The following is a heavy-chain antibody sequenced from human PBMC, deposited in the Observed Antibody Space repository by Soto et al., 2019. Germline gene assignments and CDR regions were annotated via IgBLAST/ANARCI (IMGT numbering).Heavy chain of an antibody. CDR1: GYTFTNYA. CDR3: ARGTDMATSSYYYYGLDV. Sequence: GASVQVSCTASGYTFTNYAMHWVRQAPGQRLEWMGWINAGNGNTRYSQKFQGRVNITRDTSASTAYMELSSLRSEDTAVYYCARGTDMATSSYYYYGLDVWGQGTTVTVSS. D-gene: IGHD1-1*01. J-gene: IGHJ6*02. CDR2: INAGNGNT. V-gene: IGHV1-3*01.